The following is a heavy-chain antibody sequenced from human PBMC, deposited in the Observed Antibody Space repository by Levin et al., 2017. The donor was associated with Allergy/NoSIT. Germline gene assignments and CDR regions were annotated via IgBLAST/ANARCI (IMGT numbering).Heavy chain of an antibody. CDR1: GYTFTTFY. Sequence: GASVKVSCKTSGYTFTTFYIHWVRKAPGQGLEWMGIINPDSGSTSSAQKFRAKVTMTRDTSTNTVYLELNSLTSEDTAVYYCARGSREDGSGYYHTLYFDSWGQGTLVTVSS. CDR2: INPDSGST. V-gene: IGHV1-46*01. J-gene: IGHJ4*02. CDR3: ARGSREDGSGYYHTLYFDS. D-gene: IGHD3-3*01.